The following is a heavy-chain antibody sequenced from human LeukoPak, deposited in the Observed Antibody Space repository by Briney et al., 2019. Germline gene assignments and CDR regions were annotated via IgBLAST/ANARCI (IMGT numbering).Heavy chain of an antibody. J-gene: IGHJ4*02. CDR3: AKTYGYNPFDY. CDR1: GDSISSSTYY. D-gene: IGHD5-24*01. CDR2: IYYSGST. Sequence: SETLSLTCTVSGDSISSSTYYCGWVRQPPGKGLEWIGNIYYSGSTYYNPSLKSRGTISVDTSKNQFSLKLSSVTAADTAVYYCAKTYGYNPFDYWGQGTLVTVSS. V-gene: IGHV4-39*01.